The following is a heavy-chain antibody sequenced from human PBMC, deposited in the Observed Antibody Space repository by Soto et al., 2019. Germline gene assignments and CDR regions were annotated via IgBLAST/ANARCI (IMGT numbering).Heavy chain of an antibody. CDR2: INAGNGDT. CDR3: ARWWFGPAGCDY. Sequence: QVQLVQSGAEVKKPGASVKVSCKAYGYTFTNYAIHWVRQAPGQRLEWMGWINAGNGDTKHSQKFQGRVTITSDTSASTAYMELSSLRSEDTAVYYCARWWFGPAGCDYWGQGTLVTVSS. V-gene: IGHV1-3*01. J-gene: IGHJ4*02. D-gene: IGHD3-10*01. CDR1: GYTFTNYA.